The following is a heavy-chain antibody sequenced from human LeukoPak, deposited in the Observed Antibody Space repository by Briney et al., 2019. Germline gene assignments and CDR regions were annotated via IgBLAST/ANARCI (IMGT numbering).Heavy chain of an antibody. Sequence: SVKVSCKASGGTFSSYAISWVRQAPGQGLEWMGRIIPILGIANYAQKFQGRVTITADKSTSTAYMELRSLRSDDTAVYYCARDSEGWFDPWGQGTLVTVSS. CDR1: GGTFSSYA. V-gene: IGHV1-69*04. CDR3: ARDSEGWFDP. CDR2: IIPILGIA. J-gene: IGHJ5*02. D-gene: IGHD3-10*01.